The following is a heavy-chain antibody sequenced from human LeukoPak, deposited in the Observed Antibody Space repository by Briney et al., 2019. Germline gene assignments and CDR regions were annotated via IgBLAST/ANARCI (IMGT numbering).Heavy chain of an antibody. D-gene: IGHD6-6*01. CDR1: GYTFTSYD. CDR3: ARKAAPYYYYYYYMDV. J-gene: IGHJ6*03. CDR2: MNPNSGNT. Sequence: ASVKVSCKASGYTFTSYDINWMRQATGQGLERMGWMNPNSGNTGYAQKFQGRVTMTRNTSISTAYMELSSLRSEDTAVYYCARKAAPYYYYYYYMDVWGKGTTVTVSS. V-gene: IGHV1-8*01.